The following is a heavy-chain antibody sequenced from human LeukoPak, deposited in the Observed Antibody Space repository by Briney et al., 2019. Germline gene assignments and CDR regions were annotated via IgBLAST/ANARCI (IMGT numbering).Heavy chain of an antibody. CDR1: GGSISSSNAY. Sequence: SETLSLTCTVSGGSISSSNAYWGWIRQPPGKGLEWIGSIYYSKNTYYNPSLKSRVTISADTSKNQFSLTLGSVSATDTAVYYCASPRGSSYGYFDNWGQGTLVTVSS. V-gene: IGHV4-39*01. J-gene: IGHJ4*02. D-gene: IGHD5-18*01. CDR3: ASPRGSSYGYFDN. CDR2: IYYSKNT.